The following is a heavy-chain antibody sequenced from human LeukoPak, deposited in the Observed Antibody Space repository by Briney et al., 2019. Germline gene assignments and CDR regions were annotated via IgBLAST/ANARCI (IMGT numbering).Heavy chain of an antibody. V-gene: IGHV4-59*01. CDR1: GGSISSYY. Sequence: SETLSLTCTVSGGSISSYYWGWIRQPPGKGLEWIGYIYYSGSTNYNPSLKSRVTISVDTSKNQFSLKLSSVTAADTAVYYCARSSRRGSYCVLFDYWGQGTLVTVSS. CDR3: ARSSRRGSYCVLFDY. J-gene: IGHJ4*02. D-gene: IGHD1-26*01. CDR2: IYYSGST.